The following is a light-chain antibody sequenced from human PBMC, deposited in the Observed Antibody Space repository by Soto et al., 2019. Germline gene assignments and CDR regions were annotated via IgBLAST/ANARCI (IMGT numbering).Light chain of an antibody. CDR1: SGHSSYI. CDR3: ETLDSNTREV. J-gene: IGLJ2*01. Sequence: QSVLTQSSSASASLGSSVKLTCTLSSGHSSYIIAWHQQQPGKAPRYLMKLEGSGSYNKGSGVPDRFSGSSSGADRYLTISNLQSEDEADYYCETLDSNTREVFGGGTKLTVL. V-gene: IGLV4-60*03. CDR2: LEGSGSY.